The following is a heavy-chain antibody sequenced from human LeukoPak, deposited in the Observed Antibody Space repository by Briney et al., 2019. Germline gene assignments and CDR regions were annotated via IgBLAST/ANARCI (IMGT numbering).Heavy chain of an antibody. V-gene: IGHV4-34*01. CDR2: INHSGST. D-gene: IGHD2-2*01. CDR3: ARRKRSGCSSTSCLLNWFDP. J-gene: IGHJ5*02. CDR1: GGSFSGYY. Sequence: PSETLSLTCAVYGGSFSGYYRSWIRQPPGKGLEWIGEINHSGSTNYNPSLKSRVTISVDTSKNRFSLKLSSVTAADTAVYYCARRKRSGCSSTSCLLNWFDPWGQGTLVTVSS.